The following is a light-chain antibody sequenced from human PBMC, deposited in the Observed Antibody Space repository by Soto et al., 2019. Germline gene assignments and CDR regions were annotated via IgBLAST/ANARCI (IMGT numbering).Light chain of an antibody. CDR2: WAS. J-gene: IGKJ1*01. V-gene: IGKV4-1*01. Sequence: DIVMTQSPDSLAVSLGERATINCKSSLSILNSSNNKNYLAWYQQKPGQPPKLLIYWASTRESGVPDRFSGSGSGTDFTLTISSLQAEDVAVYYCQQYYSTPWTFGQGTKVEIK. CDR1: LSILNSSNNKNY. CDR3: QQYYSTPWT.